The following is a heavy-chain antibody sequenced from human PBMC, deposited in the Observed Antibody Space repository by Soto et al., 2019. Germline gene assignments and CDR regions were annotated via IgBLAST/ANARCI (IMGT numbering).Heavy chain of an antibody. Sequence: GASVKVSCKASGGTFSSYAISWVRQAPGQGLEWMGGIIPIFGTANYAQKFQGRVTITADESTSTAYMELSSLRSEDTAVYYCARVGRRSRYFDYWGQGTLVTVSS. J-gene: IGHJ4*02. CDR1: GGTFSSYA. V-gene: IGHV1-69*13. CDR3: ARVGRRSRYFDY. D-gene: IGHD3-10*01. CDR2: IIPIFGTA.